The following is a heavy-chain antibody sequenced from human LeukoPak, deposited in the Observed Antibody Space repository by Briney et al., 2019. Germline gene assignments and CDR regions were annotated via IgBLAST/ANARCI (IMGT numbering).Heavy chain of an antibody. CDR3: ARAFGTMVRGVVREYYFDC. J-gene: IGHJ4*02. CDR2: TSGSSSYI. CDR1: GFTLNSYG. D-gene: IGHD3-10*01. Sequence: GGSLRLSCAAFGFTLNSYGMNWVRQAPGKGLEWVSSTSGSSSYIYYADSVKGRFTISRDNAKNSLFLQMDSLRAEDTAVYFCARAFGTMVRGVVREYYFDCWGQGTLVTVSS. V-gene: IGHV3-21*01.